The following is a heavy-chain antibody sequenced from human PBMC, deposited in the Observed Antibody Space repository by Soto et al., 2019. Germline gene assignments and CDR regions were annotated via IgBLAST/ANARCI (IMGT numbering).Heavy chain of an antibody. Sequence: SETLSLTCAVYGGSFSGYYWSWIRQPPGKGLEWIGEINHSGSTNYNPSLKSRVTISVDTSKNQFSLKLSSVTAADTAVYYCATPLGSLGYWGQGTLVTVSS. J-gene: IGHJ4*02. D-gene: IGHD1-26*01. CDR1: GGSFSGYY. V-gene: IGHV4-34*01. CDR2: INHSGST. CDR3: ATPLGSLGY.